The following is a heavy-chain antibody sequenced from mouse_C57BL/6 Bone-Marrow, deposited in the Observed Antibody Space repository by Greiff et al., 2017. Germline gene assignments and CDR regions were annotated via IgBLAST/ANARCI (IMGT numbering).Heavy chain of an antibody. CDR3: AGPYGSDY. Sequence: VHLVESGAELARPGASVPMSCNSSGPPFPLSSLPFFNHISLQFLYFILEIYPRSGNTYYNEKFKGKATLTADKSSSTAYMELRSLTSEDSAVYFCAGPYGSDYWGQVTTLTVS. V-gene: IGHV1-81*01. D-gene: IGHD1-1*01. CDR1: GPPFPLSS. J-gene: IGHJ2*01. CDR2: IYPRSGNT.